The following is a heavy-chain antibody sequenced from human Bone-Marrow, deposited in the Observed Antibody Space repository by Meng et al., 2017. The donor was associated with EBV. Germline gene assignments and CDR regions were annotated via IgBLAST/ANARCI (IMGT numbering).Heavy chain of an antibody. J-gene: IGHJ4*02. Sequence: VQLQESGPGLLKPSQTLSFTRVVSGGSISSVGYYWSWLRQPPGKGMEWIGYIYYSGSTYYNPSLKSRVTISVETSKNQFSLKLSSVTAADTAVYYCASESTAAGTDYWGQGTLVTVSS. CDR3: ASESTAAGTDY. D-gene: IGHD6-13*01. CDR1: GGSISSVGYY. V-gene: IGHV4-30-4*01. CDR2: IYYSGST.